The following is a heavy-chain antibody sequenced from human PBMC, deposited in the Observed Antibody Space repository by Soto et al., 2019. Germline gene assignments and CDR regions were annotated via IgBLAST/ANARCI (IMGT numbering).Heavy chain of an antibody. CDR3: ARDLIVVKEPGMDV. J-gene: IGHJ6*04. CDR2: IIPIFGTA. V-gene: IGHV1-69*13. D-gene: IGHD3-22*01. Sequence: SVKVSSRASGGTFSSYAISWVRQAPGQGLEWMGWIIPIFGTANYAQKFQGRVTITADESTSAAYMVLSRLRSDDTAVYYCARDLIVVKEPGMDVWGKRTTVTVSS. CDR1: GGTFSSYA.